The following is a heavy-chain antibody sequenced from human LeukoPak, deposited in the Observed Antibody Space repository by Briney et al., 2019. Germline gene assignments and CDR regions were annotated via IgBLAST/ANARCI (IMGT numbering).Heavy chain of an antibody. V-gene: IGHV4-61*05. D-gene: IGHD5-12*01. CDR1: RGSISGSIRSYY. J-gene: IGHJ4*02. CDR3: ARIPLGYSGAYYFDY. CDR2: ISSSGSV. Sequence: SETLSLTCTVSRGSISGSIRSYYWRWLRQPPGKGLEWIGYISSSGSVNDNPSLRSRVTISVDTSKDQFFLNLSSVSAADTAVYYCARIPLGYSGAYYFDYWGQGTLVTVSS.